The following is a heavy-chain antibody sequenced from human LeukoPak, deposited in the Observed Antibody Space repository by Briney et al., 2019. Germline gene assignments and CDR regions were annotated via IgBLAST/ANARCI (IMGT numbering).Heavy chain of an antibody. CDR3: AKKGGYSYGDPFDY. Sequence: GGSLRLPCAASGFTVSSNYMSWVRQAPGKGLEWVSAISGSGGSTYYADSVKGRFTISRDNSKNTLYLQMNSLRAEDTAVYHCAKKGGYSYGDPFDYWGQGILVTVSS. V-gene: IGHV3-23*01. D-gene: IGHD5-18*01. CDR1: GFTVSSNY. CDR2: ISGSGGST. J-gene: IGHJ4*02.